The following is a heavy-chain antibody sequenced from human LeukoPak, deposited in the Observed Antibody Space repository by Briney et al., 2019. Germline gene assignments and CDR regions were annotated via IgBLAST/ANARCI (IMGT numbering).Heavy chain of an antibody. CDR1: GFTFSSYA. Sequence: SGGSLRLSCAASGFTFSSYAMSWVRQAPGKGLEWVSAISYSGGSTYYADSVKGRFTISRDNSKNTLYLQMNSMRAEDTAVYYCAKDQTGYFITVFDYWGQGTLVTVSS. V-gene: IGHV3-23*01. CDR3: AKDQTGYFITVFDY. D-gene: IGHD3-9*01. J-gene: IGHJ4*02. CDR2: ISYSGGST.